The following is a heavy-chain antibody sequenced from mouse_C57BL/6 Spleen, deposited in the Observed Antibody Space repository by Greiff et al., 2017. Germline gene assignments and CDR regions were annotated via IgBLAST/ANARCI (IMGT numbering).Heavy chain of an antibody. Sequence: QVQLKESGPGLVQPSQSLSITCTVSGFSLTSYGVHWVRQSPGKGLEWLGVIWSGGSTDYNAAFISRLSISKDNSKSQVFFKMNSLQADDTAIYYCASTVVATRAMDYWGQGTSVTVSS. CDR2: IWSGGST. J-gene: IGHJ4*01. CDR3: ASTVVATRAMDY. CDR1: GFSLTSYG. D-gene: IGHD1-1*01. V-gene: IGHV2-2*01.